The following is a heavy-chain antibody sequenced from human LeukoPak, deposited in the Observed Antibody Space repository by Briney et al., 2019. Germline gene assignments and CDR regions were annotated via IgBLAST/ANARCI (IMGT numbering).Heavy chain of an antibody. D-gene: IGHD2-2*01. CDR1: GFTFSSYG. V-gene: IGHV3-23*01. CDR3: AKQSFYSRVVPAAADY. J-gene: IGHJ4*02. Sequence: PGGPLRLSCAASGFTFSSYGMSWVRQAPGKGVEWVSAISGSGGSTFYADSVKGRFTISRDNSKNTLYLQMNSLRAEDTAVYFCAKQSFYSRVVPAAADYWGQGTLVTVSS. CDR2: ISGSGGST.